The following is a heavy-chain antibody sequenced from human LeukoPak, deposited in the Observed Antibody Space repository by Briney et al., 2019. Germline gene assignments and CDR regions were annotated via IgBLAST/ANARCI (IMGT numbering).Heavy chain of an antibody. V-gene: IGHV4-34*01. J-gene: IGHJ4*02. CDR1: GASFNHYY. CDR3: ARHEGSGWCFDY. Sequence: SETLSLTCAVYGASFNHYYWSWIRQPPGKGLEWIGEINHSGSTSYNPSLKSRVTISVDTSKNQFSLKLSSVTATDTAVYYRARHEGSGWCFDYWGQGTLVTVSS. CDR2: INHSGST. D-gene: IGHD6-13*01.